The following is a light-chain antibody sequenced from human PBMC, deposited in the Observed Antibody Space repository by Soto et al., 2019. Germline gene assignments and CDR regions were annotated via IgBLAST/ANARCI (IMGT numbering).Light chain of an antibody. V-gene: IGKV4-1*01. CDR1: QSLLYSSNNKNY. J-gene: IGKJ1*01. CDR2: WAS. CDR3: QQHFSTPWT. Sequence: DIVMTQSPDSLAVSLGERATINCKSSQSLLYSSNNKNYLAWFQQKPGQPPKLLIYWASTRESGVPDRFSGSGSGTDFTLTVSSLQAEDAAVYYCQQHFSTPWTFGQGTRVEIK.